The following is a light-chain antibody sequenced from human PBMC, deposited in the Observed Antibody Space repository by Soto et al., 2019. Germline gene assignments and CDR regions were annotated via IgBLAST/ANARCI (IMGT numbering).Light chain of an antibody. CDR2: EVN. Sequence: ALTQPPSSSVSPAQSVTISFTGTSSDVGAYKFVSCFQQHPCKAPKLIIYEVNERPSGVPDRFSGSKSGNTASLTISGLQADDEADYYCSSYVVSSNLRVFGPGTKVTVL. CDR3: SSYVVSSNLRV. J-gene: IGLJ1*01. V-gene: IGLV2-8*01. CDR1: SSDVGAYKF.